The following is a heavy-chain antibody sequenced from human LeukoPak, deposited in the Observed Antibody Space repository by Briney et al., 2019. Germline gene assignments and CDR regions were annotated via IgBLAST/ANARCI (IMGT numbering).Heavy chain of an antibody. CDR2: ISISSSSV. CDR3: ARLRKDIVLMVYASNFDY. Sequence: GGSLRLSCAASGFTLSSHAMNWVRQAPGKGLEWVSYISISSSSVYYADSVKGRFTISRDNAKNSLYLQMNSLRAEDTAMYYCARLRKDIVLMVYASNFDYWGQGTLVTVSS. D-gene: IGHD2-8*01. V-gene: IGHV3-48*04. J-gene: IGHJ4*02. CDR1: GFTLSSHA.